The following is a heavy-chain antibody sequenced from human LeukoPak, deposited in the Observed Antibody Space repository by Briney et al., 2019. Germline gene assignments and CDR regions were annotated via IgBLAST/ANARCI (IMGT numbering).Heavy chain of an antibody. CDR1: GYTFTGYY. CDR2: INPNSGGT. J-gene: IGHJ5*02. D-gene: IGHD6-6*01. CDR3: ARDIAARTFNWFDP. V-gene: IGHV1-2*02. Sequence: ASVKVSCKASGYTFTGYYMHWVRQAPGQGLEWMGWINPNSGGTNYAQKFQGRVTITRNTSISTAYMELSSLRSEDTAVYYCARDIAARTFNWFDPWGQGTLVTVSS.